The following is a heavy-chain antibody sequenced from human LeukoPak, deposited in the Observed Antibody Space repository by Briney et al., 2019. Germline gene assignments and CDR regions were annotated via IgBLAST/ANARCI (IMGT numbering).Heavy chain of an antibody. J-gene: IGHJ3*02. CDR2: IYSGGST. CDR3: ARDRSGIYDAFDI. D-gene: IGHD1-14*01. V-gene: IGHV3-66*01. CDR1: GFTVSNKY. Sequence: GGSLRLSCAASGFTVSNKYMSWVRQAPGRGLEWVSVIYSGGSTYYADSVKGRFSISRDKSKNTLYLQMNSLRAEDTALYYCARDRSGIYDAFDIWGQGTMVTVSS.